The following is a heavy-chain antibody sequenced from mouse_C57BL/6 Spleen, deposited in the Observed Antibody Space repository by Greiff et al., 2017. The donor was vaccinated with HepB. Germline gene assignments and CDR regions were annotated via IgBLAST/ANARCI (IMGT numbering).Heavy chain of an antibody. CDR3: ARIPSDSSGYVDY. D-gene: IGHD3-2*02. V-gene: IGHV3-8*01. CDR2: ISYSGST. J-gene: IGHJ2*01. Sequence: EVKLQESGPGLAKPSQSLSLSCSASGYSITSDYWNWIRKFPGNKLEYMGYISYSGSTYYYPSLNSRISITRDTSKNQYYLQLNSVTTEDTAAYSCARIPSDSSGYVDYWGQGTTLTVSS. CDR1: GYSITSDY.